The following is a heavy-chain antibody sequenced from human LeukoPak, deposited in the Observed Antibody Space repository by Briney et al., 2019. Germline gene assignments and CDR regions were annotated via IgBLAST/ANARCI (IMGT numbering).Heavy chain of an antibody. D-gene: IGHD5-24*01. CDR2: MNPNSGGT. Sequence: ASVKVSCKASGYTFTDYYIHWVRQAPGQGLEWLGWMNPNSGGTKYAQKLQGWVTMTGDTSINTAYLEMNRLKSDDTAVYYCARADLRGYAFDIWGQGTMVTVSS. CDR1: GYTFTDYY. V-gene: IGHV1-2*04. CDR3: ARADLRGYAFDI. J-gene: IGHJ3*02.